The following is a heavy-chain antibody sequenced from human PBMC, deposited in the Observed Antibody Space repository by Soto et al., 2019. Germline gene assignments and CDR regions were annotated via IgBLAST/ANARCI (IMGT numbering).Heavy chain of an antibody. CDR3: ARVDYYDSSGYLEVYAFDI. Sequence: PGGSLRLSXAASGFIFSNYNMNWVRQAPGKGLEWVSSISGSSSYIYYADSVKGRFTISRDNAKNSLYLQMNSLRAEDTAVYYCARVDYYDSSGYLEVYAFDIWGQGTMVTVSS. CDR2: ISGSSSYI. J-gene: IGHJ3*02. D-gene: IGHD3-22*01. V-gene: IGHV3-21*01. CDR1: GFIFSNYN.